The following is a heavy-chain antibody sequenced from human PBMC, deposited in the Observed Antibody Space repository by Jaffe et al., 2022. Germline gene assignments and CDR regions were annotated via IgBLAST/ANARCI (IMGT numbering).Heavy chain of an antibody. Sequence: EVQLLDSGGGLVQPGGSLRLSCVASGFTFNNFVISWVRQAPGQGLEWVASISRSGVRTYYADSVKGRFTISRDNSKNTLYLQMNSLGAEDTAIYYCAKGGPSHDGSENYYKMDYWGQGTLVTVSS. D-gene: IGHD3-10*01. CDR2: ISRSGVRT. V-gene: IGHV3-23*01. CDR3: AKGGPSHDGSENYYKMDY. CDR1: GFTFNNFV. J-gene: IGHJ4*02.